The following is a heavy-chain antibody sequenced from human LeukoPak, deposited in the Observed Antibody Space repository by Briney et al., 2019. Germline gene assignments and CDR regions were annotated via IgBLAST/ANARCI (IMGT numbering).Heavy chain of an antibody. D-gene: IGHD4-11*01. CDR3: ARGTVTHYFDY. CDR2: INSDGST. J-gene: IGHJ4*02. CDR1: GFTFSSYW. V-gene: IGHV3-74*01. Sequence: PGGSLRLSCAASGFTFSSYWMHWVRQAPGKGLVWVSRINSDGSTNYADSVKGRLTISRDNAKNTLYLQMNSLRAEDMAVYYCARGTVTHYFDYWGQGALVTVSS.